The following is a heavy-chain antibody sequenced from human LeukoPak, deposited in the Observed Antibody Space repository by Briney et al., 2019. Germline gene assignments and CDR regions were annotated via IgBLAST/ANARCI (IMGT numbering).Heavy chain of an antibody. V-gene: IGHV4-59*01. CDR2: IYYSGST. CDR1: GGSISSYY. Sequence: PSETLSLTCTVAGGSISSYYWSWIRQPPGKGLEWIGYIYYSGSTNYNPSLKSRVTISVDTSKNQFSLKLSSVTAADTAVYYCARFTDTAMDLDYWGQGPLVTVSS. CDR3: ARFTDTAMDLDY. J-gene: IGHJ4*02. D-gene: IGHD5-18*01.